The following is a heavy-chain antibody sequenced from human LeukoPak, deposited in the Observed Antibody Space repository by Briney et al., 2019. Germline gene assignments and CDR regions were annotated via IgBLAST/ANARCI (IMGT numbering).Heavy chain of an antibody. CDR3: ARAGYGDYR. D-gene: IGHD4-17*01. V-gene: IGHV4-59*01. CDR2: IYYSGST. J-gene: IGHJ5*02. Sequence: PSETLSLTCTVSGGSISSYYWSWIRQPPGEGLEWIGYIYYSGSTNYNPSLKSRVTISVDTSKNQFSLKLSSVTAADTAVNYCARAGYGDYRWGQGTLVTVSS. CDR1: GGSISSYY.